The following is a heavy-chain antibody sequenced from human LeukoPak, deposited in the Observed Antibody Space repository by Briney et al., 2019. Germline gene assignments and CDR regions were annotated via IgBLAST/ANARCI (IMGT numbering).Heavy chain of an antibody. D-gene: IGHD6-19*01. CDR2: IYYSGST. V-gene: IGHV4-39*01. CDR1: GGSISSSSYY. CDR3: ARRGISSGWSPGAFDI. Sequence: SETLSLTCNVSGGSISSSSYYWGWIRQPPGKGLEWIGTIYYSGSTDYNPSLKSRVTISVDTFKNQFSLKLSSVTAADTAVYYCARRGISSGWSPGAFDIWGQGTMVTVSS. J-gene: IGHJ3*02.